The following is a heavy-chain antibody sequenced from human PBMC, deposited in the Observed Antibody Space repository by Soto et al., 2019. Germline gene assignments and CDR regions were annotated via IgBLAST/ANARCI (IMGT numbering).Heavy chain of an antibody. V-gene: IGHV1-18*01. CDR3: ARGGTPIDS. Sequence: QVQLVQSGAAVKKPGASVKVSCKASGYTFTNFGISWVRQAPGQGLEWMGWISAYNGNTNYAQNFQGRVTMTTDTSTSTADMELRSLRSDDTAVYECARGGTPIDSWGQGTLVTVSS. CDR2: ISAYNGNT. D-gene: IGHD3-16*01. CDR1: GYTFTNFG. J-gene: IGHJ4*02.